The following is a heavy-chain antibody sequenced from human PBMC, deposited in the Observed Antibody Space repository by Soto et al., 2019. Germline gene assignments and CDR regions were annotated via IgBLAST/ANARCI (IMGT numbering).Heavy chain of an antibody. CDR3: ARTGTTKGNWFDP. J-gene: IGHJ5*02. CDR1: GYTFTSYD. CDR2: MNPNSGNT. V-gene: IGHV1-8*01. Sequence: VASVKVSCKAPGYTFTSYDINWVRQATGQGLEWMGWMNPNSGNTGYAQKFQGRVTMTRNTSISTAYMELSSLRSEDTAVYYCARTGTTKGNWFDPWGQGTLVTVSS. D-gene: IGHD1-7*01.